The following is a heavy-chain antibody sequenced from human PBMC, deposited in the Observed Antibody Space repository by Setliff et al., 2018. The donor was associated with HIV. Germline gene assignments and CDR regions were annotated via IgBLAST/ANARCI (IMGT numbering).Heavy chain of an antibody. V-gene: IGHV4-34*01. CDR1: GGTFSLHY. CDR2: INHRGGT. J-gene: IGHJ4*02. CDR3: ARGLGKQLWLPAYFDY. D-gene: IGHD5-18*01. Sequence: SETLSLTCAVSGGTFSLHYYTWIRQSPLRGLEWIGEINHRGGTRYNPSLKSRVTMPLDSSRKQFSLRLISVTAADTAVYYCARGLGKQLWLPAYFDYWGQGTLVTVSS.